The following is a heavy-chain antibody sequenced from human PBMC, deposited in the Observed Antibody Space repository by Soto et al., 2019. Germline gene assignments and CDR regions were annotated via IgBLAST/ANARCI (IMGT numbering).Heavy chain of an antibody. Sequence: QVQLEESGGGVVQPGTSLRLSCAASGFTFSRHTLHWVRQAPGKGLEWVASISYDGSDKNYADSVKGRFTISRDKSTNTLSVQLDSLRDDDTAVYYCARDRLRLGELSLLGDFACWGQGTLVSVSS. CDR1: GFTFSRHT. CDR3: ARDRLRLGELSLLGDFAC. D-gene: IGHD3-16*02. CDR2: ISYDGSDK. J-gene: IGHJ4*02. V-gene: IGHV3-30*04.